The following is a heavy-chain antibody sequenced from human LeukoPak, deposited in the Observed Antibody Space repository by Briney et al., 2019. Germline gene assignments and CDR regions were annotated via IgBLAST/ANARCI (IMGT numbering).Heavy chain of an antibody. J-gene: IGHJ3*02. Sequence: ASVKVSCKASGYTFTSYGISWVRQAPGQGLEWMGWISAYNGNTNYAQKLQGRVTMTTDTSTSTAYMELRSLRSDDTAVYYCARDDGAPSYYDILTGYYPGAFDIWGQGTMVTVSS. CDR2: ISAYNGNT. CDR3: ARDDGAPSYYDILTGYYPGAFDI. CDR1: GYTFTSYG. D-gene: IGHD3-9*01. V-gene: IGHV1-18*01.